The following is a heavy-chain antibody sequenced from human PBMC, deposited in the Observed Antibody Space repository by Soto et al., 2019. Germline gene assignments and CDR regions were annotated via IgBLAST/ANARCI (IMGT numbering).Heavy chain of an antibody. Sequence: EVQLLESGGGLVQPGGSLRLSCAASGFTFSSHVMNWVRQAPGKGLEWVAAISGGGGTTYYGDSVEGRFTMSRDNSKNXLYLQRNSLRAEDTAIYYCARGPRAPPPHDYGMDVWGQGTTFTVSS. J-gene: IGHJ6*02. CDR3: ARGPRAPPPHDYGMDV. CDR1: GFTFSSHV. V-gene: IGHV3-23*01. CDR2: ISGGGGTT.